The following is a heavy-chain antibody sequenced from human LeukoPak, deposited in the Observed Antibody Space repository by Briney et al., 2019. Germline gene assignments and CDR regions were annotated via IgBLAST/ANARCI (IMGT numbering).Heavy chain of an antibody. CDR2: IYTSGST. J-gene: IGHJ4*02. Sequence: NPSQTLSLTCTVSGGSISSGSYSWSWLRLPAGKGLEWVGQIYTSGSTNYNPSLKRRVTISIDTSKNQFSLKLRSVTAADTAVYYCARQPRTVFGVVPADYWGQGTLVTVSS. CDR1: GGSISSGSYS. V-gene: IGHV4-61*09. CDR3: ARQPRTVFGVVPADY. D-gene: IGHD3-3*01.